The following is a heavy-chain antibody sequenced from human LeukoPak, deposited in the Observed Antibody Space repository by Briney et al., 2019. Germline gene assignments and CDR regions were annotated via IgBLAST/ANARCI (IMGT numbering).Heavy chain of an antibody. CDR3: ARVGGDCGGDCYHYYSTDV. V-gene: IGHV4-4*07. J-gene: IGHJ6*03. Sequence: PSETLSLTCSVSGGSISNYCWSWIRQPAGKGLEWIGRIYPSGSTNYNPSLKSRVTISGDKSKNQFSLKMSSVTAADTAVYYCARVGGDCGGDCYHYYSTDVWGKGTTVTVSS. CDR2: IYPSGST. CDR1: GGSISNYC. D-gene: IGHD2-21*02.